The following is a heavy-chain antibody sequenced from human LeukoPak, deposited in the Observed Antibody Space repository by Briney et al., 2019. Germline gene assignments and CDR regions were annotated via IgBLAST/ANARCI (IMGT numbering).Heavy chain of an antibody. CDR1: GYTFTSYY. Sequence: ASVKVSCKASGYTFTSYYMHWVRQAPGQGLEWMGIINPSGGNTNYAQKFQGRVTMTRDTSTGTVYMELSSLRSEDTAVYYCARGDHVRIYAESAFDIWGQGTMVTVSS. CDR2: INPSGGNT. V-gene: IGHV1-46*01. J-gene: IGHJ3*02. CDR3: ARGDHVRIYAESAFDI. D-gene: IGHD5/OR15-5a*01.